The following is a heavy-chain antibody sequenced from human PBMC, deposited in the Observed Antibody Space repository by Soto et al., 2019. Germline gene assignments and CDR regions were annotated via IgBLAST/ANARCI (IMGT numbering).Heavy chain of an antibody. Sequence: GGSLRLSCAASGFPFRRSDIHWVRQATGKGLEWVSGIGSAGDPYYAGSVKGRFTISRENAKNSLYLQMNSLRAGDTAVYYCARWNWQQLAFDYWGQGTRVTVAS. CDR2: IGSAGDP. D-gene: IGHD6-13*01. V-gene: IGHV3-13*05. J-gene: IGHJ4*02. CDR3: ARWNWQQLAFDY. CDR1: GFPFRRSD.